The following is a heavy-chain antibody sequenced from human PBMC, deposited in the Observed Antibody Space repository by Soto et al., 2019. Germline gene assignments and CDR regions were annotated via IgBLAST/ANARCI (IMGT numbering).Heavy chain of an antibody. Sequence: GGSLRLSCTASGLSFTNYAETWVRQAPGRGLEWVSSISSTGEKTYYTDSVKGRFTISRDSSKDTVFLQMDSLRADDSAIYFCATTTGGGHGYIDMWGQGXLVTVYS. D-gene: IGHD1-1*01. V-gene: IGHV3-23*01. CDR2: ISSTGEKT. J-gene: IGHJ4*01. CDR3: ATTTGGGHGYIDM. CDR1: GLSFTNYA.